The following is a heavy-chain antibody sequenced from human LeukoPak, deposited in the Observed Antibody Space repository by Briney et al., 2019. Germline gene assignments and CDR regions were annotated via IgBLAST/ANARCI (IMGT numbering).Heavy chain of an antibody. D-gene: IGHD5-18*01. CDR3: VREGGDTAMAFDY. Sequence: GGSLRLSCAASGFTFSSYGMHWVRQAPGKGLEWVAVIWYDGSNKYYADSVKGRFTISRDDSKSTLYLQMNSLRAEDTAVYYCVREGGDTAMAFDYWGRGTLVTVSS. CDR1: GFTFSSYG. V-gene: IGHV3-33*01. CDR2: IWYDGSNK. J-gene: IGHJ4*02.